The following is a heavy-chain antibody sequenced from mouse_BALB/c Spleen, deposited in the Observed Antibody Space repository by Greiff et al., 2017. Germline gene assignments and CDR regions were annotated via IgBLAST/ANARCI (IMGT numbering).Heavy chain of an antibody. CDR1: GYTFTSYW. CDR2: IYPGSGST. Sequence: LQQPGSELVRPGASVKLSCKASGYTFTSYWMHWVKQRHGQGLEWIGNIYPGSGSTNYDEKFKSKGTLTVDTSSSTAYMHLSSLTSEDSAVYYCTGGGWVYAMDYWGQGTSVTVSA. V-gene: IGHV1S22*01. D-gene: IGHD3-3*01. CDR3: TGGGWVYAMDY. J-gene: IGHJ4*01.